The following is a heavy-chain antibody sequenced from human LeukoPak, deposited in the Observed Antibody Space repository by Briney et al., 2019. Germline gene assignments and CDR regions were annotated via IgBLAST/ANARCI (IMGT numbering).Heavy chain of an antibody. D-gene: IGHD3-16*01. CDR3: AKDRIRAALGYSYYYMDV. Sequence: TGGSLRLSCAASGFTFSSYGMHWVRQAPGKGLEWVAVISYDGSNKYYADSVKGRFTISRDNSKNTLYLQMNSLRAEDTAVYFCAKDRIRAALGYSYYYMDVWGKGTTVTVSS. V-gene: IGHV3-30*18. J-gene: IGHJ6*03. CDR1: GFTFSSYG. CDR2: ISYDGSNK.